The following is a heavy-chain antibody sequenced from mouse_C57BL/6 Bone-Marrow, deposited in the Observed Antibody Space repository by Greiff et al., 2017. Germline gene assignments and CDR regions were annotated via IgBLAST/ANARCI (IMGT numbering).Heavy chain of an antibody. CDR3: ARRAGYYDFDY. D-gene: IGHD2-3*01. V-gene: IGHV5-17*01. CDR1: GFTFSDYG. CDR2: ISSGSSTI. Sequence: EVKLMESGGGLVKPGGSLKLSCAASGFTFSDYGMHWVRQAPEKGLEWVAYISSGSSTIYYADTVKGRFTISRDNAKNTLFLQMTSLRSEDTAMYYCARRAGYYDFDYWGQGTTLTVSS. J-gene: IGHJ2*01.